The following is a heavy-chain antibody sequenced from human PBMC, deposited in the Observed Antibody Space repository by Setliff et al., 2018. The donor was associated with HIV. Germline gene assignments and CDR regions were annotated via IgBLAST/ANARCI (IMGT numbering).Heavy chain of an antibody. J-gene: IGHJ4*02. CDR3: VRPSFGIGGGSMFDS. CDR2: VHYGGSI. CDR1: GGSIITSSHF. D-gene: IGHD3-3*01. Sequence: SETLSLTCTVSGGSIITSSHFWGWVRQSPGKGLEWIASVHYGGSIFYNPSLKSRVTLSVGTSKRQFFLNLSSATTADTAMYYCVRPSFGIGGGSMFDSWGQGIVVTVSS. V-gene: IGHV4-39*01.